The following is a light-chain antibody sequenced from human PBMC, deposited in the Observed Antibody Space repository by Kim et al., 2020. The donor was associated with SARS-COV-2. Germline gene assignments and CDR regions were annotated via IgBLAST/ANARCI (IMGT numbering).Light chain of an antibody. V-gene: IGKV1-12*01. CDR1: ISSW. CDR3: QQADSFPRT. J-gene: IGKJ1*01. Sequence: ISSWLAWFQQKPGKAPKVVIHTASSLHTGVPSRFSGSGSGTVFTLTISSLQPEDFATYYCQQADSFPRTFGQGTKVDIK. CDR2: TAS.